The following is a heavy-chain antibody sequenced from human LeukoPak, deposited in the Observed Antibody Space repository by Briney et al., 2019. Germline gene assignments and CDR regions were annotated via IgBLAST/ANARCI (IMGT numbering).Heavy chain of an antibody. CDR3: ARLRVQQLASSYYMDV. J-gene: IGHJ6*03. CDR1: GDSVTTTNFY. V-gene: IGHV4-39*01. D-gene: IGHD6-13*01. CDR2: LYYGVNT. Sequence: SETLSLTCTVSGDSVTTTNFYWGWSRQAPVKGLEWIGSLYYGVNTYYKPSLKSRVTISVDTSLNQFSLILTSATAADTGVYYCARLRVQQLASSYYMDVWGKGTTVTVSS.